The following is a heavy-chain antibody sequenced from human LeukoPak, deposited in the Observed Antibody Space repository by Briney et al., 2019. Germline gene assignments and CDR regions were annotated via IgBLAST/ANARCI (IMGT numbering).Heavy chain of an antibody. J-gene: IGHJ4*02. D-gene: IGHD3-10*01. Sequence: GGSLRLSCAASGFTFSSYAMHWVRQAPGKGLEWVAVISYDGSNKYYADSVKGRFTISRDNSKNTLFLQMNSLRAEDTALYYCATLTLYYGSGSYFDYWGQGTLVAVSS. CDR3: ATLTLYYGSGSYFDY. CDR2: ISYDGSNK. V-gene: IGHV3-30*14. CDR1: GFTFSSYA.